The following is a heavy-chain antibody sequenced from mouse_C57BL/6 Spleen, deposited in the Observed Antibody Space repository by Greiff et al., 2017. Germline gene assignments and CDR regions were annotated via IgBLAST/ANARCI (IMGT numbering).Heavy chain of an antibody. Sequence: QVQLKQPGTELVKPGASVKLSCKASGYTFTSYWMHWVKQRPGQGLEWIGNINPSNGGTNYNEQFKSKATLTVDKSSSTAYMQLSSLTSEDSAVYYCARGRIPNDYGYAMDYWGQGTSVTVSS. V-gene: IGHV1-53*01. CDR2: INPSNGGT. J-gene: IGHJ4*01. CDR1: GYTFTSYW. D-gene: IGHD2-4*01. CDR3: ARGRIPNDYGYAMDY.